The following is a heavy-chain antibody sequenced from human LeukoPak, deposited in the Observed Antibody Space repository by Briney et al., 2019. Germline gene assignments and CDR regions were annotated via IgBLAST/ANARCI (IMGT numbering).Heavy chain of an antibody. V-gene: IGHV5-51*01. CDR1: GYNFGNSW. CDR3: ARKGYMDV. J-gene: IGHJ6*03. Sequence: GESLKISCKGSGYNFGNSWIAWVRQMPGKGLEWMGIIYPGDSDTKYGPSFQGQVTISADKSISTAYLQWSSLKASDSAIYYCARKGYMDVWGEGTTVTVFS. CDR2: IYPGDSDT.